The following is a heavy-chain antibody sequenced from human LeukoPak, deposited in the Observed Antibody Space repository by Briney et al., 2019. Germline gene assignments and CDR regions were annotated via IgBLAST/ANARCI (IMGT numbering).Heavy chain of an antibody. J-gene: IGHJ4*02. CDR2: IYTSGST. CDR3: ARTQYCSGAACYFGYFDS. CDR1: GGSISSYY. D-gene: IGHD2-15*01. Sequence: PSETLSLTCTVSGGSISSYYWSWIRQPAGKGLEWIGRIYTSGSTNYNPSLKSRVTMSVDTSKNQFSLKLSSVTAADTAVYYCARTQYCSGAACYFGYFDSWGQGTPVTVSS. V-gene: IGHV4-4*07.